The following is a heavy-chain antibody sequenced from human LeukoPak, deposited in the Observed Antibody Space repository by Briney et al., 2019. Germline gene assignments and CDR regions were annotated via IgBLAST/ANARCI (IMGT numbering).Heavy chain of an antibody. CDR3: ARDYGAVWFGSYFDY. V-gene: IGHV4-61*02. D-gene: IGHD3-10*01. J-gene: IGHJ4*02. Sequence: SETLSLTCTVSGGSISSGSYYWSWIRQPAGKGLEWIGRIYTSGSTNYNPSLKSRVTISVDKSKNQFSLKLSSVTAADTAVYYCARDYGAVWFGSYFDYWGQGTLVTVSS. CDR2: IYTSGST. CDR1: GGSISSGSYY.